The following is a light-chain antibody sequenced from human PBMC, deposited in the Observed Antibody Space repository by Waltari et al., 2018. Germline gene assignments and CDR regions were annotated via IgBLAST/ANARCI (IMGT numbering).Light chain of an antibody. V-gene: IGKV3-15*01. Sequence: EIVVTQSPANLSVSAGESVTLSCRASQNVGTSLAWYQQKPGQTPRLLIFGAYSRASGVPARFSGSGSGTDFTLAISSLQSEDFAVYYCQQYEDWPRHSFGGGTKVQIE. CDR1: QNVGTS. CDR2: GAY. J-gene: IGKJ4*01. CDR3: QQYEDWPRHS.